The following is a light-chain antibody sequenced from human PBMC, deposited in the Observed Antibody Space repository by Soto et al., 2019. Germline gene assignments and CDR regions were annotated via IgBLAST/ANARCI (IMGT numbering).Light chain of an antibody. CDR3: QQYGSSPRT. V-gene: IGKV3-20*01. J-gene: IGKJ2*01. CDR2: GES. CDR1: QSVSSSY. Sequence: EIVLTQSPGTLSLSPGERATLSCRASQSVSSSYLAWYQQKPGQAPRLLIYGESSRATGIPDRFSGRGSVTDFTLTISRLEPEDFAEYYCQQYGSSPRTFGQGTKLEIK.